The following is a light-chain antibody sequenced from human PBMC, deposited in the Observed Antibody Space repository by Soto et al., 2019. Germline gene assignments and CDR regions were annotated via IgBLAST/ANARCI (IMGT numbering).Light chain of an antibody. CDR1: QSISNK. V-gene: IGKV3-15*01. CDR3: QQYENWPLT. J-gene: IGKJ4*01. CDR2: GAS. Sequence: EIVMTQSPGTLSVSPGERATLSCRASQSISNKLAWHQQKPDQAPRLLVYGASTRASGISPRFTGSGSGTDFNLSISSLQSEDFAVYYCQQYENWPLTFGGGTKVDIK.